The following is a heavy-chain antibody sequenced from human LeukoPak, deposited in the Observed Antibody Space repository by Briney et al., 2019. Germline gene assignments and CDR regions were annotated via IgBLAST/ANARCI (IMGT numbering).Heavy chain of an antibody. D-gene: IGHD6-13*01. CDR1: GFTFDDYA. V-gene: IGHV3-9*01. CDR3: AKAVGIAAAGNWFDP. J-gene: IGHJ5*02. Sequence: GGSLRLSCAASGFTFDDYAMHWVGQAPGKGREWASGISWNSGSIGYADSVKGRFTISRDNAKNSLYLQMNSLRAEDTALYYCAKAVGIAAAGNWFDPWGQGTLVTVSS. CDR2: ISWNSGSI.